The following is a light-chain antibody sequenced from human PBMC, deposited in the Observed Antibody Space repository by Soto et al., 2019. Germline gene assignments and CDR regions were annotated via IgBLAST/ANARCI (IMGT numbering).Light chain of an antibody. CDR3: QQLTTYPYT. CDR2: AAS. V-gene: IGKV1-9*01. J-gene: IGKJ2*01. Sequence: IQLTQSPSSLSASVGARVTVPCRARQDLTKVLASFQQKPGKDPNLLIFAASTLQSADPSRCSGCGSGTDLTLTLDSLQPEDFASYYWQQLTTYPYTFGQGTKREI. CDR1: QDLTKV.